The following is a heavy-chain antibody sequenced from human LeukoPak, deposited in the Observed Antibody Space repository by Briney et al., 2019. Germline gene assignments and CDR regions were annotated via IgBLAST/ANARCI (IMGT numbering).Heavy chain of an antibody. CDR1: GFTFSSYS. J-gene: IGHJ4*02. D-gene: IGHD3-9*01. Sequence: GGSLRLSCAASGFTFSSYSINWVRQAPGKGLEWVSSISSSSSYIYYADSVKGRFTISRDNSKNTLYLQMNSLRAEDTAVYYCARADLTYYFDYWGQGTLVTVSS. CDR2: ISSSSSYI. CDR3: ARADLTYYFDY. V-gene: IGHV3-21*01.